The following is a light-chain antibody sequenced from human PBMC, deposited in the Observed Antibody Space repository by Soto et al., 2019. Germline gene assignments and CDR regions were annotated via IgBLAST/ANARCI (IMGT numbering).Light chain of an antibody. Sequence: AIRMTQSPSSLSASTGDRVTITCRASQVISSYLAWYQQKPGKAPKLLIYAASTLQSGVPSRFSGSGSGTDFTLTISCLQSEDFATSYCQQYYSYPWTFGQGTKVEIK. J-gene: IGKJ1*01. CDR2: AAS. CDR3: QQYYSYPWT. CDR1: QVISSY. V-gene: IGKV1-8*01.